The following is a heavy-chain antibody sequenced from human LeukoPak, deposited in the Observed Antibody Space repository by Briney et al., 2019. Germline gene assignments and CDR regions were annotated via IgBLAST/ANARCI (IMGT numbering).Heavy chain of an antibody. CDR3: ARQIDMGASGWNY. D-gene: IGHD6-19*01. V-gene: IGHV5-51*01. Sequence: GESLKISCKGSGYSFTNYGIGWVRQMSGKGLEWMGLIHPGDSDTRYSPSFQGQVTISADKSISTAHLQWSSLKASDTAMYYCARQIDMGASGWNYWGQGTLVTVSS. CDR2: IHPGDSDT. J-gene: IGHJ4*02. CDR1: GYSFTNYG.